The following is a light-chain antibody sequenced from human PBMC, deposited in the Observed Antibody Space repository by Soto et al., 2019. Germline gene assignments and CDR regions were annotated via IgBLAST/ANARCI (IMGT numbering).Light chain of an antibody. CDR1: SSDVGGYNY. Sequence: QSALTQPASVSGSPGQSITISCTGTSSDVGGYNYVSWYQHHPGKAPNLMVYEVSNRPSGVSNRFSGSKSGTTASLTISGLQAEDAADYYCSSYTTSYTQVFGGGTQLTVL. V-gene: IGLV2-14*01. CDR2: EVS. J-gene: IGLJ3*02. CDR3: SSYTTSYTQV.